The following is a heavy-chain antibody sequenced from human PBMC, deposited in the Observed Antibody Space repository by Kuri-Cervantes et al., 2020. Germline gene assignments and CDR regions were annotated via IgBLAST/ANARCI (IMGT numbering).Heavy chain of an antibody. Sequence: ASVKVSCKTSGGTFSSHAISWVRQAPGQGLEWMGWINPNSGGTNYAQKFQGRVTMTRDTSISTAYMELSRLRSDDTAVYYCARDLRQWLGNDAFDIWGQGTMVTVSS. V-gene: IGHV1-2*02. J-gene: IGHJ3*02. CDR3: ARDLRQWLGNDAFDI. CDR1: GGTFSSHA. D-gene: IGHD6-19*01. CDR2: INPNSGGT.